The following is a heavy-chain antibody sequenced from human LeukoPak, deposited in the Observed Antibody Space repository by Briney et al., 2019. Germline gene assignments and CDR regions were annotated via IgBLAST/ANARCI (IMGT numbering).Heavy chain of an antibody. V-gene: IGHV4-34*01. J-gene: IGHJ4*02. Sequence: SETLSLTCAGYSGSLSGYYWSGIRQPPGRGLEGIGEINRSGSANYNPSLNSRVTVSVDTSQNQLSLKLSSVTAADTAVYCCARAHYGTASPAGGLWGPGTLVTVSS. CDR3: ARAHYGTASPAGGL. CDR1: SGSLSGYY. CDR2: INRSGSA. D-gene: IGHD1-1*01.